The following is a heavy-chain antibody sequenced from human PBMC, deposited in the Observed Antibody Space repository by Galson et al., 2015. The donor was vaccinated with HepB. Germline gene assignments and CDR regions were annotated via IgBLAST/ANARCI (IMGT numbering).Heavy chain of an antibody. CDR2: IIPIFGTA. CDR1: GGTFSSYA. Sequence: SVKVSCKASGGTFSSYAISWVRQAPGQGLEWMGGIIPIFGTANYAQKFQGRVTITADESTSTAYMELSSLRSEDTAVYYCARGGYCSGGSCYQVDYWGQGTLVTVSS. D-gene: IGHD2-15*01. CDR3: ARGGYCSGGSCYQVDY. J-gene: IGHJ4*02. V-gene: IGHV1-69*13.